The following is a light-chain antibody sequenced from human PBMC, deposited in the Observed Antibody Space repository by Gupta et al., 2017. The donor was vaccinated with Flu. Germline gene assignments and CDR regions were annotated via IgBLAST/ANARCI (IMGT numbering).Light chain of an antibody. Sequence: EGSHTACRVSQTVSSRYVAWYQQKPGQAPRLLIYGPSNRATGSPDRFSGSGSGTDFTLTISRLDPEDFAVYYCQQYATSPRTFGQGTKLEI. J-gene: IGKJ2*01. CDR3: QQYATSPRT. CDR1: QTVSSRY. CDR2: GPS. V-gene: IGKV3-20*01.